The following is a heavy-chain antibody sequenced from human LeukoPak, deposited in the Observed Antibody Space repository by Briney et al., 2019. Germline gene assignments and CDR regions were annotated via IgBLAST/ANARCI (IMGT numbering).Heavy chain of an antibody. CDR3: ASRKLGNDY. CDR1: GYSISSGYY. Sequence: PSETLSLTCTVSGYSISSGYYWGWIRQPPGKGLEWIGSIYHSGSTYYNPSLKSRVTISADTSKNQFSLNLSSVTAADTAVYYCASRKLGNDYWGQGTLVTVSS. CDR2: IYHSGST. V-gene: IGHV4-38-2*02. D-gene: IGHD7-27*01. J-gene: IGHJ4*02.